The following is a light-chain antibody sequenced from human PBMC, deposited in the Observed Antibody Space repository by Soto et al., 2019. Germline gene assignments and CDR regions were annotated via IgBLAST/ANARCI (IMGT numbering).Light chain of an antibody. CDR2: TAS. V-gene: IGKV1-9*01. J-gene: IGKJ4*01. Sequence: IQLTQSPPSLSASVGDRVTITCRASQDIVISLAWYQQKPGESPNLLIHTASTLHGGVPSRFSGSSSGTDFTLTITSLQAEDFATYYCQQTRSYPSTFGGGTKVDIK. CDR1: QDIVIS. CDR3: QQTRSYPST.